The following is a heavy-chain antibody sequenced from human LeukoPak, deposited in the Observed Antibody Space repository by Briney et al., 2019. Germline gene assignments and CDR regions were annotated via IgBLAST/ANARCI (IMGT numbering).Heavy chain of an antibody. CDR1: GFTFSSYW. CDR3: ATAGNYRFDY. V-gene: IGHV3-74*01. CDR2: INSDGSST. Sequence: GGSLRLSCAASGFTFSSYWMHWVRQAPGKGLVWVSRINSDGSSTSYADSVKGRFTISRDNAKNTLYLQMNSLTTEDTAVYYCATAGNYRFDYWGQGTLVTVSS. J-gene: IGHJ4*02. D-gene: IGHD1-7*01.